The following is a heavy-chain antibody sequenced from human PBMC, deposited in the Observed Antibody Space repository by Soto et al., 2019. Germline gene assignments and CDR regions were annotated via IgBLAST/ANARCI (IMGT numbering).Heavy chain of an antibody. D-gene: IGHD3-9*01. CDR3: GSATDHGSDDTSYYYDMDV. CDR1: GFTVSSNY. Sequence: GGSLRLSCAASGFTVSSNYMSWVRQAPGKGLEWVSVIYSGGSTYYADSVKGRFTISRDNSKNTLYLQMNSLRAEDTAVYYCGSATDHGSDDTSYYYDMDVWGKGTTVTVSS. J-gene: IGHJ6*03. V-gene: IGHV3-53*01. CDR2: IYSGGST.